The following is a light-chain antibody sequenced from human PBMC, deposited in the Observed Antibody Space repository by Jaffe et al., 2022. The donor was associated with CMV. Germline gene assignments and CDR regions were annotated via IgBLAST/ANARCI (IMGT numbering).Light chain of an antibody. J-gene: IGLJ2*01. CDR3: AAWDDSLNGPT. V-gene: IGLV1-44*01. CDR2: SNN. Sequence: QSVLTQPPSASGTPGQRVTISCSGSSSNIGSNTVNWYQQLPGTAPKLLIYSNNQRPSGVPDRFSGSKSGTSASLAISGLQSEDEADYYCAAWDDSLNGPTFGGGTK. CDR1: SSNIGSNT.